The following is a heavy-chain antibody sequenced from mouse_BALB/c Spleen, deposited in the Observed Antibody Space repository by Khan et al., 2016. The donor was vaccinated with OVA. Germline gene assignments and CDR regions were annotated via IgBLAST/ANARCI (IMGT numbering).Heavy chain of an antibody. V-gene: IGHV3-2*02. CDR3: ARQDCYGYALDD. CDR2: ISYSGST. J-gene: IGHJ4*01. CDR1: GYSITSNYA. D-gene: IGHD1-1*01. Sequence: EVQLVESGPGLVKPSQSLSLTCTVTGYSITSNYAWSWIRQFPGNKLEWMGYISYSGSTNYNPSLKSRISVTRDTSENQFFLQLNSVTTEETATYYCARQDCYGYALDDWGQGTSVTVSS.